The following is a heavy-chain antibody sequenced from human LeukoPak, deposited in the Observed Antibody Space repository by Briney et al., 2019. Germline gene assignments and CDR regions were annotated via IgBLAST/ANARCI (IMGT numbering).Heavy chain of an antibody. CDR1: GFTFTSYA. CDR3: ARVRSGGAAGTLGWFDP. V-gene: IGHV3-23*01. Sequence: GGSLRLSCAASGFTFTSYAMTWVRQAPGKGLEWVSALDGGGSSTYYADSVKGRFTISRDNAKNSLYLQMNILRAEDTAVYYCARVRSGGAAGTLGWFDPW. J-gene: IGHJ5*02. D-gene: IGHD6-13*01. CDR2: LDGGGSST.